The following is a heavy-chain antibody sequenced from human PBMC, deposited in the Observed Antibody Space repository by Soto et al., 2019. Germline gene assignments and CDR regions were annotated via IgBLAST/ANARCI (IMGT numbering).Heavy chain of an antibody. Sequence: SETLSLTCTVSGGSISSSSYYWGWIRQPPGKGLEWIGSIYYSGSTYYNPSLKSRVTISVDTSKNQFSLKLSSLTAADTAVYYCARRGPTVTRYYYYGMDVWDQGTTVTVSS. D-gene: IGHD4-17*01. CDR3: ARRGPTVTRYYYYGMDV. V-gene: IGHV4-39*01. J-gene: IGHJ6*02. CDR1: GGSISSSSYY. CDR2: IYYSGST.